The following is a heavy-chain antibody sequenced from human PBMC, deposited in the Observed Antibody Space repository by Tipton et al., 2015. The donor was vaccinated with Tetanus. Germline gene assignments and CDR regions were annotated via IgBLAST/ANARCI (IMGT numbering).Heavy chain of an antibody. Sequence: SLRLSCAASGFTLSTYWMSWVRQAPGKGLEWVASIKQDGSEKYYVDSVKGRFTISRDNAKNSLHLQMNSLTAEDTAVYYCARDLSYYDYIWGGDRDRYFDLWGRGTLVTVSS. J-gene: IGHJ2*01. CDR1: GFTLSTYW. CDR2: IKQDGSEK. V-gene: IGHV3-7*01. CDR3: ARDLSYYDYIWGGDRDRYFDL. D-gene: IGHD3-16*01.